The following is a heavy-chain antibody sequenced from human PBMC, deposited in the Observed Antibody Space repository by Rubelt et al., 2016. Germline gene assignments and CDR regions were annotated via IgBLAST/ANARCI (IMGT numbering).Heavy chain of an antibody. V-gene: IGHV4-34*01. CDR1: GGSFSGYY. Sequence: QVQLQQWGAGLLKPSETLSLTCAVYGGSFSGYYWSWIRQPPGKGLEWIGEINHSGSTNYNPSLKSRVTISVDTSKNQFSLKLGSVSAEDTAVYYCARGGKQQLGPYYYVMDVWGQGTTVTVSS. CDR2: INHSGST. J-gene: IGHJ6*02. D-gene: IGHD6-13*01. CDR3: ARGGKQQLGPYYYVMDV.